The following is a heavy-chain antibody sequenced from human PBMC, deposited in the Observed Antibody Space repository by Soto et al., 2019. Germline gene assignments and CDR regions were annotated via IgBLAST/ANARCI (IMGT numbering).Heavy chain of an antibody. V-gene: IGHV3-23*01. CDR3: AKDIYDSSGYYPHYYYYYGMDV. CDR1: GFTFSSYA. CDR2: ISGSGGST. D-gene: IGHD3-22*01. Sequence: LRLSCAASGFTFSSYAMSWVRQAAGKGLEWVSAISGSGGSTYYADSVKGRFTISRDNSKNTLYLQMNSLRAEDTAVYYCAKDIYDSSGYYPHYYYYYGMDVWGQGTTVTV. J-gene: IGHJ6*02.